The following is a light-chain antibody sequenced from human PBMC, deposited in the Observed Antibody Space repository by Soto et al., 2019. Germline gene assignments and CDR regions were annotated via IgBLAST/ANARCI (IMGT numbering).Light chain of an antibody. CDR3: QQSYSTPFT. CDR2: AAS. V-gene: IGKV1-39*01. CDR1: QSISNY. Sequence: DIQMTQSPSSLSASVGDSVTITCRASQSISNYLNWYQQKPGKAPKLLVYAASSLQSGVPSRFSGRGSGTDFTLTISSLQPEDFATYYCQQSYSTPFTFGPGTKVDIK. J-gene: IGKJ3*01.